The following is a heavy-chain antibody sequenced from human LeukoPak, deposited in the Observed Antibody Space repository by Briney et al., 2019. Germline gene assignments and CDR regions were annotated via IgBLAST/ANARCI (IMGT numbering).Heavy chain of an antibody. CDR3: ASLDYFDSSDYGDY. Sequence: GGSLRLSCAASGFAFNNYAMSWVRQAPGKGLEWVSAISGSGGATYYADSVKGRFTISRDNSKNTLYLQMNSLRAEDTALYYRASLDYFDSSDYGDYWGQGTLVTVSS. CDR1: GFAFNNYA. V-gene: IGHV3-23*01. D-gene: IGHD3-22*01. J-gene: IGHJ4*02. CDR2: ISGSGGAT.